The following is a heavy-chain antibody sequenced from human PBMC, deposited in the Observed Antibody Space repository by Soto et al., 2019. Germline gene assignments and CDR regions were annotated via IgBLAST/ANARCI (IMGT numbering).Heavy chain of an antibody. CDR2: ISGSGGST. D-gene: IGHD3-22*01. Sequence: GGSLRLSCAASGFTFSSYAMSWVRQAPGKGLEWVSAISGSGGSTYYADSVKGRFTISRDNSKNTLYLQMNSLRAEDTAVYYCAKGDIKNYYDSSGYLYYFDYWGQGTLVTVSS. V-gene: IGHV3-23*01. CDR1: GFTFSSYA. CDR3: AKGDIKNYYDSSGYLYYFDY. J-gene: IGHJ4*02.